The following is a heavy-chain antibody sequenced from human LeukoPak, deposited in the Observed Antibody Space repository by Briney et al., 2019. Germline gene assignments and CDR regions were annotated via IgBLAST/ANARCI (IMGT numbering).Heavy chain of an antibody. V-gene: IGHV3-30*02. J-gene: IGHJ4*02. CDR2: IRYDGSNK. CDR3: AKELGFGVVTHFDY. CDR1: GFTFSSYA. D-gene: IGHD3-3*01. Sequence: GGSLRLSCAASGFTFSSYAMSWVRQAPGKGLEWVAFIRYDGSNKYYADSVKGRFTISRDNSKNTLYLQMNSLRAEDTAVYYCAKELGFGVVTHFDYGGQGTLVTVPS.